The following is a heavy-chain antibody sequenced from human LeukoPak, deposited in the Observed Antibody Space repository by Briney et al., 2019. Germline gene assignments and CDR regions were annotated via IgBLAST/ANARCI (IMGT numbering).Heavy chain of an antibody. Sequence: PSETLSLTCTVSGGSISSGGYYWSWIRQHPGKGLEWIGYIYYSGSTYYNPSLKSRVTISVDTSKNQFSLKLSSVTAADTAVYYCARLLTRNGYYFDYWGRGTLVTVSS. CDR2: IYYSGST. V-gene: IGHV4-31*03. D-gene: IGHD1-14*01. J-gene: IGHJ4*02. CDR1: GGSISSGGYY. CDR3: ARLLTRNGYYFDY.